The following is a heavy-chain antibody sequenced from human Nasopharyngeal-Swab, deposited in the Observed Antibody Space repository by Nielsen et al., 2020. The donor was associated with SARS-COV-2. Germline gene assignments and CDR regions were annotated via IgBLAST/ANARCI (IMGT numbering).Heavy chain of an antibody. V-gene: IGHV3-48*03. CDR2: ISSSGSTI. CDR1: GFTFSSYE. CDR3: ARGWEYSSSSPNWLDP. J-gene: IGHJ5*02. Sequence: GESLKISCAASGFTFSSYEMNWVRQAPGKGLEWVSYISSSGSTIYYADSVKGRFTISRDNAKNSLYLQMNSLRAEDTAVYYCARGWEYSSSSPNWLDPWGQGTLVTVSS. D-gene: IGHD6-6*01.